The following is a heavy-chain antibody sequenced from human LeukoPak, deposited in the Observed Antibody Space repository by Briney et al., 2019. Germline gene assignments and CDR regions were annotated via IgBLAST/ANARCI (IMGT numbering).Heavy chain of an antibody. Sequence: PGRSLRLSCAASGFTFDGYAMHWVRQAPGKGLEWVSGISWNSGSIGYADSVKGRFTISRDNAKNSLYLQMNSLRAEDTVLYYCAKDDRYYYDSSGYYSGMDVWGQGTTVTVSS. D-gene: IGHD3-22*01. CDR2: ISWNSGSI. CDR1: GFTFDGYA. CDR3: AKDDRYYYDSSGYYSGMDV. J-gene: IGHJ6*02. V-gene: IGHV3-9*01.